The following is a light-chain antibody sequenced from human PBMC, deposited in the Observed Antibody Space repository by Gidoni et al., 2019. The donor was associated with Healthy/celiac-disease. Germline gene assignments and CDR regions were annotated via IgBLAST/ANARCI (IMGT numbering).Light chain of an antibody. CDR2: KVS. J-gene: IGKJ1*01. Sequence: DVVMTQSPLSLPVTLGQPASISCRSSQSLVYSDGNTYLNRFQQRPGQSPRRLIYKVSNRDSGVPDRISGSGSGTDFTLKISRVEAEDVGVYYCMQGTHWPWTFGQGTKVEIK. CDR3: MQGTHWPWT. CDR1: QSLVYSDGNTY. V-gene: IGKV2-30*01.